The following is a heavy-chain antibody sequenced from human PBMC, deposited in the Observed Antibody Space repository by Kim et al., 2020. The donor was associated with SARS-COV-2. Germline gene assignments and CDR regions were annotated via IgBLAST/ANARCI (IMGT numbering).Heavy chain of an antibody. CDR3: ARDRSSKYQLLFVYYYGMDV. Sequence: GGSLRLSCAASGFTFSSYGMHWVRQAPGKGLEWVAVIWYDGSNKYYADSVKGRFTISRDNSKNTLYLQMNSLRAEDTAVYYCARDRSSKYQLLFVYYYGMDVWGHGTTVTVSS. CDR1: GFTFSSYG. D-gene: IGHD2-2*01. CDR2: IWYDGSNK. V-gene: IGHV3-33*01. J-gene: IGHJ6*02.